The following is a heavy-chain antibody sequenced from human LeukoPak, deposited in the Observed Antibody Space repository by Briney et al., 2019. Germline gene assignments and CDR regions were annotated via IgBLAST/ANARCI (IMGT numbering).Heavy chain of an antibody. Sequence: NSSETLSLTCTVSGGSISSGDYYWSWIRQPPGKGLEWIGYIYYSGSTYYNPSLKSRVTISVDTSKNQFSLKLSSVTAADTAVYYCATLPYYYDSSGYSWGQGTLVTVSS. J-gene: IGHJ4*02. CDR1: GGSISSGDYY. CDR3: ATLPYYYDSSGYS. V-gene: IGHV4-30-4*01. CDR2: IYYSGST. D-gene: IGHD3-22*01.